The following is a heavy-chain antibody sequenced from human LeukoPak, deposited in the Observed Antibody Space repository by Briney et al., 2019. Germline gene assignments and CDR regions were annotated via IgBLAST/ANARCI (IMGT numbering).Heavy chain of an antibody. D-gene: IGHD3-22*01. V-gene: IGHV3-21*01. CDR2: ISSSSSYI. J-gene: IGHJ4*02. Sequence: GGSLRLSCAASGFTFSSYSMNWVRQAPGKGLEWVSSISSSSSYIYYADSVKGRFTISRDNAKNSLYLQMNSLRAEDTAVYYCARDGYDSSGYNGYWGRGTLVTVSS. CDR1: GFTFSSYS. CDR3: ARDGYDSSGYNGY.